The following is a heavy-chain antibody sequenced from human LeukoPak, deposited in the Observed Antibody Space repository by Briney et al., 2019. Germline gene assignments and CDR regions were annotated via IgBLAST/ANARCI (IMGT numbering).Heavy chain of an antibody. CDR1: GFTFSSYS. J-gene: IGHJ3*02. CDR2: ISSSSSYI. V-gene: IGHV3-21*01. D-gene: IGHD4-23*01. CDR3: ARKGAPTVVSDAFDI. Sequence: GGSLRLSCAASGFTFSSYSMNWVRQAPGKGLEWVSSISSSSSYIYYADSVKGRFTISRDNAKNSPYLQMNSLRAEDTAVYYCARKGAPTVVSDAFDIWGQGTMVTVSS.